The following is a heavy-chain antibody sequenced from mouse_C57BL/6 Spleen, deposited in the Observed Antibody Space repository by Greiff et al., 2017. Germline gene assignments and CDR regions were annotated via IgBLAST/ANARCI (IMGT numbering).Heavy chain of an antibody. D-gene: IGHD2-4*01. J-gene: IGHJ3*01. Sequence: EVKLQESGPGMVKPSQSLSLTCTVTGYSITSGYDWHWIRHFPGNKLEWMGYISYSGSTNYNPSLKSRISITHDTSKNPFFLKLNSVTTEDTATYYCARMDDYDWFAYWGQGTLVTVSA. CDR2: ISYSGST. V-gene: IGHV3-1*01. CDR1: GYSITSGYD. CDR3: ARMDDYDWFAY.